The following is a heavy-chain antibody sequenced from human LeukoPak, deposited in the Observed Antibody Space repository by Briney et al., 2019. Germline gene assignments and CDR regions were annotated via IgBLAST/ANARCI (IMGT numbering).Heavy chain of an antibody. D-gene: IGHD5-12*01. J-gene: IGHJ4*02. CDR2: IYYSGST. V-gene: IGHV4-59*08. CDR1: GGSISSYY. CDR3: ARKDPGYSGYSDFDY. Sequence: PSETLSLTCTVSGGSISSYYWNWIRQPPGKGLEWIGYIYYSGSTNYNPSLKSRVTISVDTSKNQFSLKLSSVTAADTAVYYCARKDPGYSGYSDFDYWGQGTLVTVSS.